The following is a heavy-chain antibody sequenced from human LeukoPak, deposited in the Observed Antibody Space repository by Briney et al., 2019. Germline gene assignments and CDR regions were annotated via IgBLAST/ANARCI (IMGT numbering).Heavy chain of an antibody. D-gene: IGHD1-1*01. V-gene: IGHV4-30-4*08. CDR3: ARVNWNDAFDI. CDR2: IYYSGST. Sequence: SQTLSLTCTVSGGSISSGDYYWSWLRQPPGKGLEWIGYIYYSGSTYYNSSLKSRVTISVNTSKNQFSLKLSSVTAADTAVYYCARVNWNDAFDIWGQGTMVTVSS. CDR1: GGSISSGDYY. J-gene: IGHJ3*02.